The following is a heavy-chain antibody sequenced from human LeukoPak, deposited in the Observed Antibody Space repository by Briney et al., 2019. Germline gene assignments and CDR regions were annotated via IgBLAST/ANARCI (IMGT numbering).Heavy chain of an antibody. CDR3: VKGDIAAAGTQGFDY. V-gene: IGHV3-64D*06. CDR1: GFTFSSYA. J-gene: IGHJ4*02. CDR2: ISSNGGST. D-gene: IGHD6-13*01. Sequence: PGGSLRLSCSASGFTFSSYAMHWVRQAPGKGLEYVSAISSNGGSTYYADSVKGRFTISRDNSKNTLYLQMSCLRAEDTAVYYCVKGDIAAAGTQGFDYWGQGTLVTVSS.